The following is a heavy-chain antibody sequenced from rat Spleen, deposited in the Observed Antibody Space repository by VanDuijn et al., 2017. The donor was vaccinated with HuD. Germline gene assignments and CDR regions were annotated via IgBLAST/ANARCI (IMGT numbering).Heavy chain of an antibody. Sequence: EVQLMESGGGLVQPGNSLKLSCATSGFTFSTAWMYWYRQFPEKRLEWVARIKAKSNKYATDYTESVKGRFTISRDDSKSSIYLQMNNLKGEDTAIYYCASEFGDYWGQGVMVTVSS. CDR3: ASEFGDY. J-gene: IGHJ2*01. D-gene: IGHD4-3*01. V-gene: IGHV6-6*01. CDR1: GFTFSTAW. CDR2: IKAKSNKYAT.